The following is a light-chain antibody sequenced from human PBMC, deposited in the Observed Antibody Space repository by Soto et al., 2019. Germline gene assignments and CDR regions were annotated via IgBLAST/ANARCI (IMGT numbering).Light chain of an antibody. V-gene: IGKV3-15*01. J-gene: IGKJ3*01. CDR2: GAS. CDR3: QQYSKWPLS. CDR1: QSVSTN. Sequence: EMLMTQSPATLSVSPGERATLSCRASQSVSTNVAWYQQKPGQAPRLLIYGASSRATGIPARFSGSGSGTESTLTISSLQSEDFAVYYCQQYSKWPLSFGPGTKVDSK.